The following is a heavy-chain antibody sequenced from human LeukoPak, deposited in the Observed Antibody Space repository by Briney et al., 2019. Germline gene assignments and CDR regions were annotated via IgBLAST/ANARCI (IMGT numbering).Heavy chain of an antibody. V-gene: IGHV1-3*01. D-gene: IGHD6-13*01. Sequence: GASVKVSCKASGYSFISYAMHWVRQAPGQRLEWMGWINGDNGNTKSSQKFQGRVTITRDTSASTAYMELNSLRSEDTAVYYCARGGSSHWPEDYWGQGTLVTVSS. CDR1: GYSFISYA. CDR3: ARGGSSHWPEDY. CDR2: INGDNGNT. J-gene: IGHJ4*02.